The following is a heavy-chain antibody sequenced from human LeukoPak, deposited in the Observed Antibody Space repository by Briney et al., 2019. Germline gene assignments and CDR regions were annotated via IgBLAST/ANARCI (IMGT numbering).Heavy chain of an antibody. V-gene: IGHV1-24*01. D-gene: IGHD3-10*01. Sequence: GASVTVSCKVSGYTLTELSMHWVRQAPGKGLEWMGGFDPEDGETIYAQKFQGRVTMTEDTSTDTAYMELSSLRSEDTAVYYCATDAPPIMVRGVITYGMDVWGQGTTVTVSS. J-gene: IGHJ6*02. CDR1: GYTLTELS. CDR3: ATDAPPIMVRGVITYGMDV. CDR2: FDPEDGET.